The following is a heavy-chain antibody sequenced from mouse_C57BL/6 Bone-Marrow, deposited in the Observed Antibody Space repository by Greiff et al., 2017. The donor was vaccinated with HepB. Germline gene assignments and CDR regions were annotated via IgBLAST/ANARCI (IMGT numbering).Heavy chain of an antibody. CDR1: GFTFSNYW. J-gene: IGHJ3*01. Sequence: EVKLEESGGGLVQPGGSMKLSCVASGFTFSNYWMNWVRQSPEKGLEWVAQIRLKSDNYATHYAESVKGRFTISRDDSKSSVYLQMNNLRAEDTGSYYCTVWLRREAYWGQGTPVTVSA. CDR2: IRLKSDNYAT. CDR3: TVWLRREAY. V-gene: IGHV6-3*01. D-gene: IGHD2-2*01.